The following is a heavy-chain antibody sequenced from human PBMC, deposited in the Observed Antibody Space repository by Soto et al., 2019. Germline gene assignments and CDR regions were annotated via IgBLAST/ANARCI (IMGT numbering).Heavy chain of an antibody. CDR1: GFNFSSFA. CDR2: ISGSGGNT. CDR3: ARAPYFDEASFDY. D-gene: IGHD3-9*01. V-gene: IGHV3-23*01. Sequence: GGSLRLSCAVSGFNFSSFAMSCVRQAPGKGLEWVSAISGSGGNTYYADSVKGRFTISRDNSKNTLYLQMNSLRAEDTAVYYCARAPYFDEASFDYWGQGTLVTVSS. J-gene: IGHJ4*02.